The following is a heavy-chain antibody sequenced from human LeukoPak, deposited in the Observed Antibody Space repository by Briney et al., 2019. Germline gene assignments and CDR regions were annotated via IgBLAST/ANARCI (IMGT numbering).Heavy chain of an antibody. D-gene: IGHD3-3*01. CDR1: GFTFSSYA. CDR3: ARDRSYDFWSGYSTPDY. CDR2: ISGSGGST. V-gene: IGHV3-23*01. Sequence: GGSLRLSCAASGFTFSSYAMSWVRQAPGKGLEWVSAISGSGGSTYYADSVKGRFTISRDNSKNTLDLQMNSLRAEDTAVYYCARDRSYDFWSGYSTPDYWGQGTLVTVSS. J-gene: IGHJ4*02.